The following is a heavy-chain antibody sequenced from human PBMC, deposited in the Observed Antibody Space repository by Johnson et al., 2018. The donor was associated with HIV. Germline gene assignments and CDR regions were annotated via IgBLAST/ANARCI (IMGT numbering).Heavy chain of an antibody. CDR2: IYSGGST. V-gene: IGHV3-NL1*01. Sequence: QVRLVETGGGLIQPGGSLRLSCAASGFTFGDSAIHWVRQAPGKGLEWVSVIYSGGSTYYADSVKGRFTISRDNSNNTLYLQMKSLRPEDTAVYYCARGALLWFRADDAFDIWGQGTMVTVSS. D-gene: IGHD3-10*01. CDR3: ARGALLWFRADDAFDI. J-gene: IGHJ3*02. CDR1: GFTFGDSA.